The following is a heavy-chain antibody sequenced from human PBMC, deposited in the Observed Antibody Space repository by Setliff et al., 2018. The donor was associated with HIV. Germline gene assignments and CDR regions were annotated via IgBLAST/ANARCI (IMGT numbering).Heavy chain of an antibody. CDR3: ARDFFSSGWYEYLQH. D-gene: IGHD6-19*01. J-gene: IGHJ1*01. Sequence: ASVKVSCKASGYSFANSGLSWVRQAPGQGLEWMGWISPNNGNTDYAQRLQGRVTMTTDTSTSTAYMELRSLRSDDTAVYYCARDFFSSGWYEYLQHWGQGTLVTVSS. CDR2: ISPNNGNT. CDR1: GYSFANSG. V-gene: IGHV1-18*01.